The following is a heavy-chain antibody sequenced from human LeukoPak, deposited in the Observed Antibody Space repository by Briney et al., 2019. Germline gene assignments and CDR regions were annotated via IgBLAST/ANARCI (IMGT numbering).Heavy chain of an antibody. J-gene: IGHJ6*02. V-gene: IGHV3-33*06. CDR1: GFTFSSYG. CDR3: AKDRAYYGSGSYDGMDV. CDR2: IWYDGSNK. D-gene: IGHD3-10*01. Sequence: QSGGSLRLSCAASGFTFSSYGMHWVRQAPGKGLEWVAVIWYDGSNKYYADSVKGRFTISRDNSKNTMYLQMNSLRAEDTAVYYCAKDRAYYGSGSYDGMDVWGQGTTVTVSS.